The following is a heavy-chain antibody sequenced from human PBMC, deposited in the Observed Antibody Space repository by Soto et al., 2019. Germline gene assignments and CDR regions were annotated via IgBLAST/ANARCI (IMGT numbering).Heavy chain of an antibody. CDR2: IIPIFGTS. CDR1: RGTFRSYA. J-gene: IGHJ4*02. CDR3: SRGGYYDSSGFRFDF. V-gene: IGHV1-69*13. D-gene: IGHD3-22*01. Sequence: GVSETVSCKASRGTFRSYAIIWVRQAPGQGLEWMGGIIPIFGTSKYPQNFQGRVTLTADDSTSPAYMELSSLRSEDTAGNYWSRGGYYDSSGFRFDFWGQGTLVTVSS.